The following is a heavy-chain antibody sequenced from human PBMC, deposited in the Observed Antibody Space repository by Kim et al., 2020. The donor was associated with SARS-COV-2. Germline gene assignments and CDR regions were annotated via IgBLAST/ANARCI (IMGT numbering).Heavy chain of an antibody. Sequence: SETLSLTCTVSNGFLKNYYWSWIRQPPGKGLEWLGNIFYNGSPNYNPSLESRVTMSVDTSQNQFSLKLRSMTAADTAVYYCAGVVPVAPRYFDYWGQGIL. CDR1: NGFLKNYY. V-gene: IGHV4-59*01. D-gene: IGHD2-2*01. CDR2: IFYNGSP. CDR3: AGVVPVAPRYFDY. J-gene: IGHJ4*02.